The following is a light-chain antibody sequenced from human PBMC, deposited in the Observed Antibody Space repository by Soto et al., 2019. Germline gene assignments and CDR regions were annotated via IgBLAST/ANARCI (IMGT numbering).Light chain of an antibody. J-gene: IGLJ3*02. CDR2: SSN. CDR3: AAWDGSLNVVL. Sequence: QSVLTQPPSASGTPGQRVTISCSGSSSNIGTNTVNWYQQFPRSAPKLLMYSSNQRPSGVPDRFSGSKSGTSASLAISGLLSEDEADYYCAAWDGSLNVVLFGGGTKVTVL. CDR1: SSNIGTNT. V-gene: IGLV1-44*01.